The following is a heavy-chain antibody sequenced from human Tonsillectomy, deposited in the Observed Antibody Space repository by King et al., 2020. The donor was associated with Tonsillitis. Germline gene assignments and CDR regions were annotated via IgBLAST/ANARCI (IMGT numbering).Heavy chain of an antibody. J-gene: IGHJ4*02. CDR2: ISSTTNTI. CDR3: ARGEKYHDFWSGYYHFDY. D-gene: IGHD3-3*01. Sequence: VQLVESGGGLVQPGGSLRLSCAASGFTFSSYSMNWVRQAPGKGLQWVSYISSTTNTIYYADSVKGRFTISRDNAKNSLDLHMYSLRAEDTAVYYCARGEKYHDFWSGYYHFDYWGQGTQVTVSS. V-gene: IGHV3-48*01. CDR1: GFTFSSYS.